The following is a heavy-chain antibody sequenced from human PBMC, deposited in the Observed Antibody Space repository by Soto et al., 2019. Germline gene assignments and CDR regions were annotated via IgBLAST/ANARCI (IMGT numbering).Heavy chain of an antibody. D-gene: IGHD3-22*01. CDR2: IYYSGST. CDR1: GGSISSSSYY. V-gene: IGHV4-39*01. CDR3: ARLGQYYYDSSGYYYSYYFDY. Sequence: SLPCTVSGGSISSSSYYWGWMRQPPGKGLEWIGSIYYSGSTYYNPSLKSRVTISVDTSKNQFSLKLSSVTAADTAVYYCARLGQYYYDSSGYYYSYYFDYWGQGTLVTVSS. J-gene: IGHJ4*02.